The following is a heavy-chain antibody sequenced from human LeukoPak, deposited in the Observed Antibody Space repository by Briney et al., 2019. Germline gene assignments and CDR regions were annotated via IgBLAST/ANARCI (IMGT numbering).Heavy chain of an antibody. CDR3: ARGTGGWSDY. Sequence: GGSLRLSCSASGYTFSTSSMNWVRQAPGKGLEWVSSITSSSLYIYYADSVKGRFTISRDNAKNSLYLQMISLRAEATAVYYCARGTGGWSDYWGQGTLVTVSS. CDR1: GYTFSTSS. CDR2: ITSSSLYI. V-gene: IGHV3-21*01. D-gene: IGHD6-19*01. J-gene: IGHJ4*02.